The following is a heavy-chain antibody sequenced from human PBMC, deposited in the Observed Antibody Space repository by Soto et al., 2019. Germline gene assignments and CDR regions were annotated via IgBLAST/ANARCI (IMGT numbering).Heavy chain of an antibody. CDR1: GFTFSSYS. CDR3: ARAGSGGSGSYYDAFDI. J-gene: IGHJ3*02. Sequence: PGGSLRLSCAACGFTFSSYSMNWVRQAPGKGLEWVSSISSSSSYIYYADSVKGRFTISRDNAKNSLYLQMNSLRAEDTAVYYCARAGSGGSGSYYDAFDIWGQGTMVTVSS. V-gene: IGHV3-21*01. D-gene: IGHD3-10*01. CDR2: ISSSSSYI.